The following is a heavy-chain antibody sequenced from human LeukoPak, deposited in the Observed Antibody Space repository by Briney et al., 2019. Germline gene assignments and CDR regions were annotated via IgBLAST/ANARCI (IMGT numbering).Heavy chain of an antibody. Sequence: GGSLRLSCAASGFTFSSYWMSWVRQAPGKGLEWVANIKQDRSEKYYVDSVRGRFTISRDNAKNSLYLQMNSLRAEDTAGYYCARIGYSYGPLGYYYYMDVWGKGTTVTISS. CDR2: IKQDRSEK. CDR3: ARIGYSYGPLGYYYYMDV. V-gene: IGHV3-7*01. D-gene: IGHD5-18*01. CDR1: GFTFSSYW. J-gene: IGHJ6*03.